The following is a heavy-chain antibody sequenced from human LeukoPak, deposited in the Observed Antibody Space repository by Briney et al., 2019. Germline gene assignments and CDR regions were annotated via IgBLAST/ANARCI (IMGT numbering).Heavy chain of an antibody. CDR1: GGSISSSSYY. J-gene: IGHJ5*02. CDR2: IYYSGST. CDR3: ARLAARLSWFDP. V-gene: IGHV4-39*01. Sequence: PSETLSLTCTVSGGSISSSSYYWGWIRQPPGKGLEWIGSIYYSGSTYYNPSLKSRVTMSVDTSKNQFSLKLSSVTAADTAVYYCARLAARLSWFDPWGQGTLVTVSS. D-gene: IGHD5-12*01.